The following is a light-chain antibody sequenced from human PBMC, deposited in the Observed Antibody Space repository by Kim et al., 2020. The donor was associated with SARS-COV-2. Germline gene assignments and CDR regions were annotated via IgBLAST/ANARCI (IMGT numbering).Light chain of an antibody. Sequence: SLSPGERATHSCRASQSVSSSFLAWYQQKPGQAPRLLIYAAYSRATGIPDRISGSGSGTDFTLTITRLEPEDFAVYYCQQYVSSHSLGQGTKLEI. V-gene: IGKV3-20*01. CDR3: QQYVSSHS. CDR2: AAY. CDR1: QSVSSSF. J-gene: IGKJ2*03.